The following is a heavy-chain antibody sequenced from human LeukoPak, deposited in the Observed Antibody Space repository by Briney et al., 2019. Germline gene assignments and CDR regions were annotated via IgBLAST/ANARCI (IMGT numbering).Heavy chain of an antibody. CDR3: ARAVDTAMVSWFDP. D-gene: IGHD5-18*01. V-gene: IGHV4-59*01. J-gene: IGHJ5*02. CDR1: GGSISSYY. CDR2: IYYSGST. Sequence: SETLSLTCTVSGGSISSYYWSWIRQPPGKGLEWMGYIYYSGSTNYNPSLKSRATISVDTSKNQFSLKLSSVTAADTAVYYCARAVDTAMVSWFDPWGQGTLVTVSS.